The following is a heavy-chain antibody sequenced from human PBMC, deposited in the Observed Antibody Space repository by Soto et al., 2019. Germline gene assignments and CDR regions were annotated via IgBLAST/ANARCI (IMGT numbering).Heavy chain of an antibody. CDR1: GYTFTGYY. D-gene: IGHD6-6*01. Sequence: ASVKVSCKASGYTFTGYYMHWVRQAPGQGLEWMGWINPNSGGTNYAQKFQGWVTMTRDTSISTAYMELSRLRSDDTAVYYCARAMSIAARRLGGDYYYYGMDVWGQGTTVTVSS. CDR3: ARAMSIAARRLGGDYYYYGMDV. V-gene: IGHV1-2*04. J-gene: IGHJ6*02. CDR2: INPNSGGT.